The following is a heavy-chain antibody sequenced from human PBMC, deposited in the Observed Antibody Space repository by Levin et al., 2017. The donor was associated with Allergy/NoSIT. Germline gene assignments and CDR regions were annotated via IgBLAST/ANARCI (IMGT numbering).Heavy chain of an antibody. J-gene: IGHJ4*02. CDR2: ITSDGSGT. V-gene: IGHV3-74*01. Sequence: LSLTCAASGFIFRSYWMHWVRQVPGKGLVWISHITSDGSGTSYVDSVRGRFTISRDNAKNTLYLQMNSLRDEDTAVYYCVRGAGGLDHWGQGTLVIVSS. CDR1: GFIFRSYW. D-gene: IGHD3-16*01. CDR3: VRGAGGLDH.